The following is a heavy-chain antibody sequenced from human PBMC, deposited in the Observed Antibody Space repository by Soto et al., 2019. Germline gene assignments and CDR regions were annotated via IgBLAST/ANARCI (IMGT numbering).Heavy chain of an antibody. CDR1: GFTFSSYS. CDR3: AREDSSGYYYGQDY. V-gene: IGHV3-21*01. J-gene: IGHJ4*02. D-gene: IGHD3-22*01. Sequence: GGSLRLSCAASGFTFSSYSMNWVRQAPGKGLEWVSSISSSSSYIYYADSVKGRFTISRDNAKNSLYLQMNSLRAEDTAVYYCAREDSSGYYYGQDYWGQGTLVTVYS. CDR2: ISSSSSYI.